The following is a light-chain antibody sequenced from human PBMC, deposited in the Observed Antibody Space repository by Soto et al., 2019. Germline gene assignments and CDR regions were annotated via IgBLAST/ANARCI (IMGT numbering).Light chain of an antibody. CDR2: DSS. Sequence: EIVLTQSPATLSLSPGERATLSCRASQSVCTYLAWYQQKPGQAPRLLIYDSSNRATGSPARFSGSRSGTDFTLTIISLEPEDVAVYYCQQHSTWLTCGGGIKVEIK. V-gene: IGKV3-11*01. CDR1: QSVCTY. CDR3: QQHSTWLT. J-gene: IGKJ4*01.